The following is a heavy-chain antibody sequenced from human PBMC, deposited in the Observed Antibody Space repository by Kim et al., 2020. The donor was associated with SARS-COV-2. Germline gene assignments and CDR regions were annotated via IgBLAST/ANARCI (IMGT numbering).Heavy chain of an antibody. D-gene: IGHD3-16*01. CDR2: ISSSGTPI. V-gene: IGHV3-11*01. CDR1: GFTFSDLY. CDR3: ARGGYDGDIIY. J-gene: IGHJ4*02. Sequence: GGSLRLSCAASGFTFSDLYMTWIRQAPGKGLEWVSYISSSGTPIYYADSVKGRFTISRDNAKNSLFLQMNSLRAEDTAVYYCARGGYDGDIIYWGQGTL.